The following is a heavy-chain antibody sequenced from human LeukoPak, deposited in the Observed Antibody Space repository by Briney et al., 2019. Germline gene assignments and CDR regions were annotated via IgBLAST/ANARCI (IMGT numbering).Heavy chain of an antibody. J-gene: IGHJ4*02. CDR2: ISSSGSTI. V-gene: IGHV3-11*01. CDR1: GFTFSDYY. D-gene: IGHD5-18*01. CDR3: ARALNSYGYKYYFDY. Sequence: PGGSLRLSCAASGFTFSDYYMSWIRQAPGKGLEWVSYISSSGSTIYYADSVKGRFTISRDNAKNSLYLQMNSLRAEDTALYYCARALNSYGYKYYFDYWGQGTLVTVSS.